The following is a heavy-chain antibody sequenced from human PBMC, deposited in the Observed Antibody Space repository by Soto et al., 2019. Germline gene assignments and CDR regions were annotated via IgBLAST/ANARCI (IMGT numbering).Heavy chain of an antibody. CDR3: ARPKVAATTLPLDY. CDR1: GFTFSSYG. V-gene: IGHV3-33*01. D-gene: IGHD2-15*01. CDR2: IWYDGSKR. J-gene: IGHJ4*02. Sequence: QVQLVESGGGVVQPGRSLRLSCEASGFTFSSYGMHWVRQTPGKGLEWVAVIWYDGSKRYYADSVKGRFTISRDDSKNTLYLQMDSLRAEDTAVYYCARPKVAATTLPLDYWGQGTLGTVSS.